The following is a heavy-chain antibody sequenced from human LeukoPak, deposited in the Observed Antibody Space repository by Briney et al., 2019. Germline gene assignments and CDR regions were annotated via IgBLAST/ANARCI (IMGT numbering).Heavy chain of an antibody. V-gene: IGHV3-33*01. D-gene: IGHD2-8*02. CDR1: GFTLSSYG. J-gene: IGHJ4*02. CDR3: KSGGAAPGSFDY. Sequence: GRSLRLSCAASGFTLSSYGMHWVRQAPGKGLEWVAVIWYDGSNKYYADSVKGRFTISRDNSKNTLYLQLNSLRVEDTAVYYCKSGGAAPGSFDYWGQGTLVTVSP. CDR2: IWYDGSNK.